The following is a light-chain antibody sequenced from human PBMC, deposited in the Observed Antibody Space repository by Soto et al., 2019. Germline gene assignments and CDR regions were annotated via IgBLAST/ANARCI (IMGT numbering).Light chain of an antibody. Sequence: QSVLTQPPSVSGAPGQRVTISCTGSGSNIGAGYDVHWYQQLPGTAPKLLIFANIIRPSGVPDRFSGSKSGTSASLAITELRAEDEADYYCQSYDSSPSGYVFGTGTKLTVL. CDR3: QSYDSSPSGYV. CDR2: ANI. CDR1: GSNIGAGYD. V-gene: IGLV1-40*01. J-gene: IGLJ1*01.